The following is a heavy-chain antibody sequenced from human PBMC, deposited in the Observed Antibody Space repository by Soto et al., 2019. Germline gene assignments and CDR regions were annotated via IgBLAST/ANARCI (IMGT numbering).Heavy chain of an antibody. Sequence: SDTLSLTCTVSGGSISSSSYYWGWIRQPPGKGLEWIGSIYYSGSTYYNPSLKSRVTISVDTSKNQFSLKLSSVTAADTAVYYCASVFSSSHGLDYWGQGTLVTVSS. J-gene: IGHJ4*02. CDR2: IYYSGST. CDR1: GGSISSSSYY. D-gene: IGHD6-6*01. CDR3: ASVFSSSHGLDY. V-gene: IGHV4-39*01.